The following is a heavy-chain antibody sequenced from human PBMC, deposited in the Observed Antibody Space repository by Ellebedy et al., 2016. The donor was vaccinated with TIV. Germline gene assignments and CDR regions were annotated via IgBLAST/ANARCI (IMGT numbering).Heavy chain of an antibody. J-gene: IGHJ4*02. CDR2: IWYDGSNK. Sequence: GESLKISXAASGFTFSSYGMHWVRQAPGKGLEWVAVIWYDGSNKYYADSVKGRFTISRDNSKNTLYLQMNSLRAEDTAVYYCARDLWFGVPWGYWGQGTLVTVSS. V-gene: IGHV3-33*01. CDR3: ARDLWFGVPWGY. D-gene: IGHD3-10*01. CDR1: GFTFSSYG.